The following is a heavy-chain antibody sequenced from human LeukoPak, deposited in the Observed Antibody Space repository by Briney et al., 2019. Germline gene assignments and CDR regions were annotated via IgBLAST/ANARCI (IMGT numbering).Heavy chain of an antibody. CDR2: MNPNSGNT. V-gene: IGHV1-8*01. CDR1: GYTFTSYD. CDR3: ARGLQENLAWLTAFSAFDI. J-gene: IGHJ3*02. Sequence: ASVKVSCKASGYTFTSYDINWVRQATGQGLEWMGWMNPNSGNTGYAQKFQGRVTMTTDTSISTVYMELSGLRSDDTAVYYCARGLQENLAWLTAFSAFDIWGRGTMVTVSS. D-gene: IGHD6-19*01.